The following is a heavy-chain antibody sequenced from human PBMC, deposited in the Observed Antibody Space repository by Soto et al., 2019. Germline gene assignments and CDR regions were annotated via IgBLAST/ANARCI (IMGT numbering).Heavy chain of an antibody. D-gene: IGHD5-18*01. CDR1: GYSFTSYW. CDR3: ARHRFGYSYEYYGMDV. Sequence: GESLKISCKGSGYSFTSYWISWVRQMPGKGLEWMGRIDPSDSYTNYSPSFQGHVTISADKSISTAYLQWSSLKASDTAMYYCARHRFGYSYEYYGMDVWGQGTTVTVSS. CDR2: IDPSDSYT. V-gene: IGHV5-10-1*01. J-gene: IGHJ6*02.